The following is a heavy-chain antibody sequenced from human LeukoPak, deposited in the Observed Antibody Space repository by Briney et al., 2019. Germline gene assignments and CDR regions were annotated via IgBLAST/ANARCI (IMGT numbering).Heavy chain of an antibody. Sequence: ASETLSLTCTVSGGSVSSYYWSWIRRPPGRGLEWIAYLSHSGSSDSNPSLTSRVTTLVDTSKNQFSLKLTSVTAVDTAAYYCARARYANAWYAFDIWGHGTMVTVSS. J-gene: IGHJ3*02. V-gene: IGHV4-59*02. CDR2: LSHSGSS. CDR3: ARARYANAWYAFDI. D-gene: IGHD2-2*01. CDR1: GGSVSSYY.